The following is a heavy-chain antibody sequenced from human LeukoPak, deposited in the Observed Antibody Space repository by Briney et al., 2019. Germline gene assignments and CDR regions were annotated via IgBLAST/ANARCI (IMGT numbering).Heavy chain of an antibody. V-gene: IGHV1-46*01. D-gene: IGHD1-1*01. Sequence: ASVKVSCKASGYTFTSYYMHWVRQAPGQGLEWMGIINPSGGSTSYAQKFQGRVTMTRDMSTSTVYMELSSLRSEDTAVYCCARVGLTTKVQSPLPFDYWGQGTLVTVSS. CDR2: INPSGGST. CDR3: ARVGLTTKVQSPLPFDY. CDR1: GYTFTSYY. J-gene: IGHJ4*02.